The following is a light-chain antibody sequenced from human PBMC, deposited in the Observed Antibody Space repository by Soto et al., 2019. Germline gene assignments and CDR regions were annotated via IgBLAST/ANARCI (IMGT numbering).Light chain of an antibody. J-gene: IGKJ5*01. CDR3: QQRSNWPPNT. Sequence: IVLTQSPATLSLSPGERATHSCRASQSVSSYLAWYQQKPGQAPRLLIYDASNRATGIPARFSGSGSGTDFTLTISSLEPEDFAVYYCQQRSNWPPNTFGQGTRLEIK. V-gene: IGKV3-11*01. CDR2: DAS. CDR1: QSVSSY.